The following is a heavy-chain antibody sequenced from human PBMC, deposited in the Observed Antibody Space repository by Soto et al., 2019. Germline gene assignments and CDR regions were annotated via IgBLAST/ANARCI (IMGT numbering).Heavy chain of an antibody. V-gene: IGHV1-3*01. CDR2: LNAGNGNT. CDR3: ARGGGGTDYYYYDMDV. CDR1: GYSFTSYA. Sequence: QVQLVQSGAEVKKPGASVKVSCKASGYSFTSYAMHWVRQAPGQRLEWMGWLNAGNGNTKYSHKFQGRVTLTRDTSASTAYMELGSLRSEDTAVYYCARGGGGTDYYYYDMDVWGHGTTVTVS. J-gene: IGHJ6*02. D-gene: IGHD1-26*01.